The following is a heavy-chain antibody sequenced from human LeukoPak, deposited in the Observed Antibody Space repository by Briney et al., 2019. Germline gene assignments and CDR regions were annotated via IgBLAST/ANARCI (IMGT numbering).Heavy chain of an antibody. D-gene: IGHD6-25*01. J-gene: IGHJ4*02. V-gene: IGHV3-23*01. Sequence: GGSLRLSCAASGFTFSSYAMSWVRQAPGKGLEWVSFISDGGGSTYYAGSVKGRLSIPRDNSKNTLYLQMNSLRGDDTAVYYCAKRAASASYYFDYWGQGTLVTVSS. CDR1: GFTFSSYA. CDR3: AKRAASASYYFDY. CDR2: ISDGGGST.